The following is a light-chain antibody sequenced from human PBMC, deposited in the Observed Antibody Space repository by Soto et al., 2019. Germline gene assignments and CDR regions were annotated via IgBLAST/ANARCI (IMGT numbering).Light chain of an antibody. V-gene: IGKV3-20*01. CDR2: GAS. CDR1: QSINSRY. CDR3: QQFGSSLGFT. J-gene: IGKJ3*01. Sequence: EIVLTQSPGTLSLYPGERATLSCRASQSINSRYLAWYQQKPGQAPRLLIYGASSRATGIPDRFSGSGSGTDFTLTISRLEPEDFAVYYCQQFGSSLGFTFGPGTIVDIK.